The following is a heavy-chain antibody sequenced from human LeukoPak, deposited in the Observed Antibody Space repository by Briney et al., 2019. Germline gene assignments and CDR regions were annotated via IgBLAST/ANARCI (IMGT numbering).Heavy chain of an antibody. CDR2: ISAYNGNT. Sequence: ASVKVSCKASGYTFTSYGISWVRQAPGQGLEWMGWISAYNGNTNYAQKLQGRVTMTTDTSTSTAYMELRSLRSDDTAVYYCARDRGIAAAGTIFDYWGQGTLVTVSS. CDR1: GYTFTSYG. J-gene: IGHJ4*02. V-gene: IGHV1-18*01. D-gene: IGHD6-13*01. CDR3: ARDRGIAAAGTIFDY.